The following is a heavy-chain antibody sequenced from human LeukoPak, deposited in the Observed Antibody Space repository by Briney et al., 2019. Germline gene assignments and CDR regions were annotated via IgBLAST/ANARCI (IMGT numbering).Heavy chain of an antibody. V-gene: IGHV3-64D*09. CDR1: GFTFSSFA. D-gene: IGHD2/OR15-2a*01. CDR3: VKDLRSDFMGVLSRYRSY. J-gene: IGHJ4*02. CDR2: ISRNGGST. Sequence: GGSLRLPCSASGFTFSSFAMHWVRQAPGKGLEYVAAISRNGGSTYYADSVKGRFTISRDNSKSTLYLQMSSLRAEDTAVYLCVKDLRSDFMGVLSRYRSYWRQGTLVTVSS.